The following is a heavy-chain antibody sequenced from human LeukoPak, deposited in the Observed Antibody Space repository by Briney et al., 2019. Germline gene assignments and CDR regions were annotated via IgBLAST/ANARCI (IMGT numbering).Heavy chain of an antibody. CDR3: ARLWVFGGSYEGGFDY. CDR2: INPNSGGT. V-gene: IGHV1-2*02. D-gene: IGHD1-26*01. J-gene: IGHJ4*02. Sequence: ASVKVSCKASGYTFTGYYMHWVRQAPGQGLEWMGWINPNSGGTNYAQKFQGRVTMTRDTSISTAYMELSRLRSDDTAVYYCARLWVFGGSYEGGFDYWGQGTLVTVSS. CDR1: GYTFTGYY.